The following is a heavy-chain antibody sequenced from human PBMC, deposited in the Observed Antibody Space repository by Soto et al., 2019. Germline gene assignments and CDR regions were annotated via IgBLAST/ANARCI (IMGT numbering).Heavy chain of an antibody. CDR2: ISAGGSST. D-gene: IGHD5-18*01. Sequence: GGSLRLSFAVSGYTFSNYAIHWVRQAPGKGLEWVSGISAGGSSTFYADSVKGRFTISRDNSMNTLYLHMNSLRAEDTAVYYCAKDFGANSYGSFDYLGQGT. J-gene: IGHJ4*02. CDR1: GYTFSNYA. CDR3: AKDFGANSYGSFDY. V-gene: IGHV3-23*01.